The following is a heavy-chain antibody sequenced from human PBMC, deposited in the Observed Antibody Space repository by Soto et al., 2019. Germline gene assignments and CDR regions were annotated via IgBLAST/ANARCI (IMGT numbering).Heavy chain of an antibody. CDR3: ARDGSSSWYVSYFDY. CDR2: IWYDGSNK. Sequence: GGSLRLSCAASGFTFSSYGMHWVRQAPGKGLEWVAVIWYDGSNKYYADSVKGRSTISRDNSKNTLYLQMNSLRAEDTAVYYCARDGSSSWYVSYFDYWGQGTLVTVSS. D-gene: IGHD6-13*01. V-gene: IGHV3-33*01. CDR1: GFTFSSYG. J-gene: IGHJ4*02.